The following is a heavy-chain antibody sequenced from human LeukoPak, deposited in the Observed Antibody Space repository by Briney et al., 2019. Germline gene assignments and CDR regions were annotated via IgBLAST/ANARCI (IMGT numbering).Heavy chain of an antibody. CDR3: ARVAVTGYNWFDP. CDR1: GGSISSYY. V-gene: IGHV4-4*07. Sequence: SETLSLICTVSGGSISSYYWSWIRQPAGKGLEWIGRIYSSGSTNYNPSFQSRVTMSLDTSKSQFSLKLSSVTAADTAVYYCARVAVTGYNWFDPWGRGTLVTVSS. J-gene: IGHJ5*02. D-gene: IGHD2-21*02. CDR2: IYSSGST.